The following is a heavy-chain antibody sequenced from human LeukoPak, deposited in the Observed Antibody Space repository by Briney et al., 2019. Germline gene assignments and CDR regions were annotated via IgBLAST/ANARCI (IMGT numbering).Heavy chain of an antibody. D-gene: IGHD3-16*01. Sequence: SETLSLTCTVSGGPISSYYWNWIRQPPGKGLEWIGCIYNSGSTYNPSLKSRVTIPVDTSKNQFSLKLSSVTAADTAVYYCARGASLGYWGQGTLVTVSS. CDR2: IYNSGST. J-gene: IGHJ4*02. CDR3: ARGASLGY. V-gene: IGHV4-59*08. CDR1: GGPISSYY.